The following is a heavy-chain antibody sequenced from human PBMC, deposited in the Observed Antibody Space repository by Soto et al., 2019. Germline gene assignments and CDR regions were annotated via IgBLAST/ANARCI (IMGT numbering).Heavy chain of an antibody. CDR3: ASQDYGDYFDY. Sequence: SETLSLTCTVSGGSISSYYWSWIRQPPGKGLEWIGYIYYSGSTNYSPSLKSRVTISVDTSKNQFSLKLSSVTAADTAVYYCASQDYGDYFDYWGQGTLVTVS. CDR2: IYYSGST. J-gene: IGHJ4*02. V-gene: IGHV4-59*08. CDR1: GGSISSYY. D-gene: IGHD4-17*01.